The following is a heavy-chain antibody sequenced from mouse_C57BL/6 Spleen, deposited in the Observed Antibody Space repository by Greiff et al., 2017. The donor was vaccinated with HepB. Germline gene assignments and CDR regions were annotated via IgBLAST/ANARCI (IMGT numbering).Heavy chain of an antibody. CDR2: ISSGSSTI. D-gene: IGHD1-1*01. CDR3: ARRTTVVDLSMDY. V-gene: IGHV5-17*01. J-gene: IGHJ4*01. CDR1: GFTFSDYG. Sequence: EVKVEESGGGLVKPGGSLKLSCAASGFTFSDYGMHWVRQAPEKGLEWVAYISSGSSTIYYADTVKGRFTISRDNAKNTLFLQMTSLRSEATAMYYCARRTTVVDLSMDYWGQGTSVTVSS.